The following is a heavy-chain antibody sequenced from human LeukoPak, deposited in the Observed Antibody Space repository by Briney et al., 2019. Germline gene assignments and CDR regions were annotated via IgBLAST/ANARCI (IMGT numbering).Heavy chain of an antibody. CDR2: IRYDGSNK. V-gene: IGHV3-30*02. CDR1: GFTFSSYG. J-gene: IGHJ4*02. Sequence: PGGSLRLSCAASGFTFSSYGMHWVRQAPGKGLEWVAFIRYDGSNKYYADSVKGRFTISRDNAKNSLSLQVNSLRAEDTALYYCARITPSSGWQLALDYWGQGTLVTVSS. CDR3: ARITPSSGWQLALDY. D-gene: IGHD6-19*01.